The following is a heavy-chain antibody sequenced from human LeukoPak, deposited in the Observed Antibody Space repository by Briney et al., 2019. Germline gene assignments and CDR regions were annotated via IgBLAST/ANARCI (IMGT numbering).Heavy chain of an antibody. CDR2: ISYDGSNT. J-gene: IGHJ4*02. CDR1: GFTFSSYG. Sequence: GGSLRLSCAASGFTFSSYGMHWVRQAPGKGLEWVAVISYDGSNTYYADSVKGRFTISRDNSKNTLYLQMNSLRAEDTAVYYCAKNYDSSGYYSYFDYWGQGTLVTVSS. CDR3: AKNYDSSGYYSYFDY. V-gene: IGHV3-30*18. D-gene: IGHD3-22*01.